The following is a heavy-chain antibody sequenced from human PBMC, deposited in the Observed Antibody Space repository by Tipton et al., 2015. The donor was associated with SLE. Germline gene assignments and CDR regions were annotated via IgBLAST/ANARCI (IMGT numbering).Heavy chain of an antibody. CDR2: INHSGST. D-gene: IGHD5-18*01. V-gene: IGHV4-34*01. CDR1: GGSFSAYY. Sequence: TLSLTCSVYGGSFSAYYWSWIRQPPGKGLEWIGEINHSGSTNYNPSLKSRVTISVDTSKNQFSLKLSSVTAADTAVYYCARGYRPLDYWGQGTLVTVSS. CDR3: ARGYRPLDY. J-gene: IGHJ4*02.